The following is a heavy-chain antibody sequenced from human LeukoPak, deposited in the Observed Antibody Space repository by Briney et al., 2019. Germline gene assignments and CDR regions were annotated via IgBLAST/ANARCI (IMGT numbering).Heavy chain of an antibody. CDR2: IYYSGST. CDR3: ARQEAAAGTGGDYYYMDV. V-gene: IGHV4-59*08. D-gene: IGHD6-13*01. Sequence: KPSETLSLTCTVSGGSISSYYWSWIRQPPGKGLEWIGYIYYSGSTYYNPSLKSRVTISVDTSKNQFSLKLSSVTAADTAVYYCARQEAAAGTGGDYYYMDVWGKGTTVTISS. J-gene: IGHJ6*03. CDR1: GGSISSYY.